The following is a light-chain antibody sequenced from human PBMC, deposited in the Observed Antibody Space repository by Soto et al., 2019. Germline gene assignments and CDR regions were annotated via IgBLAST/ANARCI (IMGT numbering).Light chain of an antibody. CDR3: QQRSNWPIT. CDR2: GAS. CDR1: QSVSDY. J-gene: IGKJ5*01. Sequence: ETLITQSPATLSVSPGERATLSCRASQSVSDYLAWYQQRPGQAPRLLMSGASSGATGIPARFSGSGSGTEFTLTINSLQSEDFAVYYCQQRSNWPITFGQGTRLEIK. V-gene: IGKV3-15*01.